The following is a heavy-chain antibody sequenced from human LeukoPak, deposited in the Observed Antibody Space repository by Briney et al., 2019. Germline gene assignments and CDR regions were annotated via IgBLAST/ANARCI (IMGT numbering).Heavy chain of an antibody. CDR2: IWYDGSNK. D-gene: IGHD2-15*01. CDR1: GFTFSSYG. CDR3: AKEGVAAPYAFDI. J-gene: IGHJ3*02. Sequence: GTSLRLSCAASGFTFSSYGMHWVRQAPGKGLEWVAVIWYDGSNKYYADSVKGRFTISRDNSKNTLYLQMNSLRAEDTAVYYCAKEGVAAPYAFDIWGQGTMVTVSS. V-gene: IGHV3-33*06.